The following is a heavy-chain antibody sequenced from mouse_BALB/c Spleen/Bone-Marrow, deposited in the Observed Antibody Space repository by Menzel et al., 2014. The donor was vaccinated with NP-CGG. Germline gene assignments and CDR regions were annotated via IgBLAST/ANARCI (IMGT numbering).Heavy chain of an antibody. CDR2: INPGRGGT. CDR3: ARGITTGYFDY. V-gene: IGHV1-54*01. CDR1: GYAFTNYL. J-gene: IGHJ2*01. D-gene: IGHD1-1*01. Sequence: VQLQQSGAELVRPGTSVKVSCKASGYAFTNYLIEWVQQRPGQSLEWIGVINPGRGGTNYNEKFKGKATLTADKTSSTAYMQLSSLTSDDYAVYFCARGITTGYFDYWGQRTTLTVSS.